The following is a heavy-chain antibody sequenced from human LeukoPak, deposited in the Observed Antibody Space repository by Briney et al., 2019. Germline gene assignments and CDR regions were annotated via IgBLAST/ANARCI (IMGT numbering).Heavy chain of an antibody. J-gene: IGHJ6*04. V-gene: IGHV3-48*03. CDR1: GFTFSSYE. CDR3: AELGITMIGGV. D-gene: IGHD3-10*02. Sequence: GGSLRLSCAASGFTFSSYEMNWVRQAPGKGLEWVSYISSSGSTIYYADSVKGRFTGSRDNAKNSLYLRMNSLRAEDTAVYYCAELGITMIGGVWGKGTTVTISS. CDR2: ISSSGSTI.